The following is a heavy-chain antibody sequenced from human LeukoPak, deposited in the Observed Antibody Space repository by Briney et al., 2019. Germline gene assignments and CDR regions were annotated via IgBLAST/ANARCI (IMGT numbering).Heavy chain of an antibody. CDR3: ARGRYYGMDV. CDR2: VNSDGSST. Sequence: HPGGSLRLSCAASGFTFTSYWMHWVRHAPGKGLVWVSRVNSDGSSTTYADSVKGRFTISRDNAKNTLYLQMNSLRAEDTAVYYCARGRYYGMDVWGQGTTVTVSS. J-gene: IGHJ6*02. CDR1: GFTFTSYW. V-gene: IGHV3-74*01.